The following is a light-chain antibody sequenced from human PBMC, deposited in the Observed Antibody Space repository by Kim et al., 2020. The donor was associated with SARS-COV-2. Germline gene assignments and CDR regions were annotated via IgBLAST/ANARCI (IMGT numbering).Light chain of an antibody. CDR1: ESFTYN. V-gene: IGKV3D-15*01. CDR2: GTS. J-gene: IGKJ2*03. Sequence: SVSPGERATHSCRASESFTYNLAWYQQKPGQPPRLLIYGTSIRDTDIPARVSGSGSGTQFTLTINSLQPEDSAFYYCEQYAKWPYSFGQGTKLEI. CDR3: EQYAKWPYS.